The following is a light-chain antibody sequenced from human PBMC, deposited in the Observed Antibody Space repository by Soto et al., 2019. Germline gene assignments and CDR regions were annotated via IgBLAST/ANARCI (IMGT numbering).Light chain of an antibody. CDR2: KAS. J-gene: IGKJ2*01. V-gene: IGKV1-5*03. CDR1: QXXXNW. Sequence: DRVTITCRASQXXXNWLAWYQQKPGKAPKLLIYKASTLESGVPSRFSGSXXXTEFTLTISSLEPDDFATYYCQQYTTMATFGQGTKLEIK. CDR3: QQYTTMAT.